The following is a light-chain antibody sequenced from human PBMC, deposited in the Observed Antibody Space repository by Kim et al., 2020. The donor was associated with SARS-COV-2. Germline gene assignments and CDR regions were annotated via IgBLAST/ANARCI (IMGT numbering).Light chain of an antibody. Sequence: VTSSCTGSSSSMGAGYGVHWYQQLPGPAPKLLIYNTSYRPSGVPDRFSGSKSGTSASLAITGLQAEDEADYYCQSYDSSLSGSSVFGTGTKVTVL. CDR2: NTS. V-gene: IGLV1-40*01. CDR1: SSSMGAGYG. J-gene: IGLJ1*01. CDR3: QSYDSSLSGSSV.